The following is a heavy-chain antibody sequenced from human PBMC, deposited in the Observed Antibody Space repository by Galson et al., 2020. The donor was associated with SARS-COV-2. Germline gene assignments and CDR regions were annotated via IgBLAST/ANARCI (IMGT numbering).Heavy chain of an antibody. CDR3: TTDSGDGLGDCDYYVDV. V-gene: IGHV3-15*01. J-gene: IGHJ6*03. D-gene: IGHD7-27*01. CDR2: IKSKTDGGTT. Sequence: GESLKISCAASGFTFSNAWMSWVRQAPGKGLEWVGRIKSKTDGGTTDHAAPVKGRFTITRDDSKNTLYLQMNSLKTEDTAVYYCTTDSGDGLGDCDYYVDVWGQGTTVTVSS. CDR1: GFTFSNAW.